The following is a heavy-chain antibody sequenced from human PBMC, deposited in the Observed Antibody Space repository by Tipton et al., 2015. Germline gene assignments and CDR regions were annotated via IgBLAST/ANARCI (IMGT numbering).Heavy chain of an antibody. CDR2: ISTSGAST. CDR3: AKDLLMVYESEV. CDR1: GFTFSSYA. D-gene: IGHD2-8*01. Sequence: SLRLSCAASGFTFSSYAMSWVRQAPGKGLEWVSAISTSGASTYYADSVKGRFTISRDNSKNTLYLQMNSLRAEDTAIYYCAKDLLMVYESEVWGQGTLVTVSS. J-gene: IGHJ4*02. V-gene: IGHV3-23*01.